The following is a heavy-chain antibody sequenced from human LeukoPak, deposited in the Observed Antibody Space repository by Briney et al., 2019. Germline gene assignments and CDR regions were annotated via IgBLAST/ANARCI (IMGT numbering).Heavy chain of an antibody. CDR2: IYYSGST. Sequence: PSETLSLTCTVSGGSISSYYWSWIRQPPGKGLEWIGYIYYSGSTNYNPSLKSRVTISVDTSKNQFSLKLSSVTAADTAVYYCAREERITMVRGVNYFDYWGQGTLVTVSS. CDR3: AREERITMVRGVNYFDY. D-gene: IGHD3-10*01. J-gene: IGHJ4*02. V-gene: IGHV4-59*01. CDR1: GGSISSYY.